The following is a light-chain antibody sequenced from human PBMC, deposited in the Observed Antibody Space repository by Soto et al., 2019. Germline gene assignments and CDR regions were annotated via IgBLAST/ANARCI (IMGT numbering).Light chain of an antibody. J-gene: IGKJ1*01. Sequence: GKRGPHFCRASQSVSSGYLAWYQQKPGQAPRLLIYGASSRATGTPDRFSGSGSGTDFTLTISRLEPEDFAVYFCHQRSNWTWRFGQGTKVDI. CDR3: HQRSNWTWR. CDR1: QSVSSGY. CDR2: GAS. V-gene: IGKV3D-20*02.